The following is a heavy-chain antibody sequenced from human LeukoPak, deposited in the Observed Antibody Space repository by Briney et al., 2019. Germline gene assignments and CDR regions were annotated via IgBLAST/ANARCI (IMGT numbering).Heavy chain of an antibody. CDR1: GFTFSSYW. J-gene: IGHJ4*02. V-gene: IGHV3-7*01. D-gene: IGHD5-12*01. Sequence: GGSLRLSCAASGFTFSSYWMSWVRQAPGKGLEWLANINQGGREKYYMDSVKGRFTVSRDNAKNSLYLQMNSLRAEDTAVYYCARRKFYSAYDPFDSWGQGTLVTVSS. CDR3: ARRKFYSAYDPFDS. CDR2: INQGGREK.